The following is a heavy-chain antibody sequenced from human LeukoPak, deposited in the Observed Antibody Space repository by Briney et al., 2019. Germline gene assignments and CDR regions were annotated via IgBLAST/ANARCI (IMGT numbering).Heavy chain of an antibody. CDR1: GGSISSSSYY. CDR3: ARHRNEWELPTPPFDY. Sequence: YPSETLSLTCTVSGGSISSSSYYWGWIRQPPGKGLEWIGSIYYSGSTYCNPSLKSRVTISVDTSKNQFSLKLSSVTAADTAVYYCARHRNEWELPTPPFDYWGQGTLVTVSS. CDR2: IYYSGST. J-gene: IGHJ4*02. D-gene: IGHD1-26*01. V-gene: IGHV4-39*01.